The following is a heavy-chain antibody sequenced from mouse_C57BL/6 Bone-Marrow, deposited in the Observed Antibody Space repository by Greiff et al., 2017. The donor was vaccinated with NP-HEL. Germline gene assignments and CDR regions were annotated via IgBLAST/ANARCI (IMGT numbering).Heavy chain of an antibody. CDR2: FDPSDGYT. Sequence: QVQLQQPGAELVKPGASVTLSCKASGYTFTSYWLQWVKQRPGQGLEWIGEFDPSDGYTNYNQKFKGKATLTVDTSSSTAYMHLSSLTSEDSAVYYCARWTFADWGQGTLVTVSA. CDR1: GYTFTSYW. CDR3: ARWTFAD. J-gene: IGHJ3*01. V-gene: IGHV1-50*01.